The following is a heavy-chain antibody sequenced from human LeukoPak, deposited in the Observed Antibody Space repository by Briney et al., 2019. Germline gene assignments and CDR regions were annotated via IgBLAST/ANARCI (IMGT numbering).Heavy chain of an antibody. CDR1: GFTFSSYG. CDR2: IRNDASNT. V-gene: IGHV3-30*02. J-gene: IGHJ5*02. CDR3: AKRAGSAWSAGA. Sequence: GGSLRPSCAASGFTFSSYGMHWVRQAPGKWLDWVAYIRNDASNTYYADSVKGRFSISRDNSKNTLYLQMNSLIPEDTAVYYCAKRAGSAWSAGAWGQGTLVTVSS. D-gene: IGHD3-10*01.